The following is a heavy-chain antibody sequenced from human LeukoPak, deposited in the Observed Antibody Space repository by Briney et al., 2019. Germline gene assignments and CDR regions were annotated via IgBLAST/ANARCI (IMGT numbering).Heavy chain of an antibody. CDR1: GGSISSSSYY. CDR2: IYYSGST. D-gene: IGHD4-17*01. V-gene: IGHV4-39*01. CDR3: ARQGSTVTNTNFDY. J-gene: IGHJ4*02. Sequence: SETLSLTCTGSGGSISSSSYYWGWIRQPPGKGLEWIGSIYYSGSTYYNPSLKSRVTISVDTSKNQFSLKLSSVTAADTAVYYCARQGSTVTNTNFDYWGQGTLVTVSS.